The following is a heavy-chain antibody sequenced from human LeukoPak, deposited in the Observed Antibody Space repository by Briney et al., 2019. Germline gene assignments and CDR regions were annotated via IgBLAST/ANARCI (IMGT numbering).Heavy chain of an antibody. CDR2: ISGSGGST. V-gene: IGHV3-23*01. J-gene: IGHJ4*02. Sequence: GSLSLSCAASGFTFSSYAMSWVRQAPGKGLEWVSAISGSGGSTYYADSVKGRFTISRDNANNTLFLQMNSLRVEDTAVYYCAKGEGNPFDYWGQGILVTVSS. CDR1: GFTFSSYA. CDR3: AKGEGNPFDY. D-gene: IGHD1-26*01.